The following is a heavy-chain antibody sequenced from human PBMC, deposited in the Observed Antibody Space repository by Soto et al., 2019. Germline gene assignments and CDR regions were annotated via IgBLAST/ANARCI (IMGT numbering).Heavy chain of an antibody. V-gene: IGHV3-23*01. CDR2: ISGSGGST. Sequence: WGSLRLSCAASGFTFSSYAMSWVRQAPGKGLEWVSAISGSGGSTYYADSVKGRFTISRDNSKNTLYLQMNSLRAEDTAVYYCAKGTRVVVVAAISDYWGQGTLVTVSS. D-gene: IGHD2-15*01. CDR3: AKGTRVVVVAAISDY. J-gene: IGHJ4*02. CDR1: GFTFSSYA.